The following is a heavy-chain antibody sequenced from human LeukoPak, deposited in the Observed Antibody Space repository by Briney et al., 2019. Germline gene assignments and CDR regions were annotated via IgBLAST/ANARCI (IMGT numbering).Heavy chain of an antibody. D-gene: IGHD3-3*01. Sequence: SVKVSCKASGGTFSSYAISWVRQAPGQGLEWMGGIIPIFGTANYAQKFQGRVTITADESTSTAYMELSSLRSEDTAVYYCARGETSSYYDFWSGYRYYGMDVWGQGTTVTVSS. CDR1: GGTFSSYA. J-gene: IGHJ6*02. CDR3: ARGETSSYYDFWSGYRYYGMDV. V-gene: IGHV1-69*13. CDR2: IIPIFGTA.